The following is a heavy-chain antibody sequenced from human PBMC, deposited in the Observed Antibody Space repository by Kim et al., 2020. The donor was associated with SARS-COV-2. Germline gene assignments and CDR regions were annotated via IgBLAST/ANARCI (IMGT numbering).Heavy chain of an antibody. Sequence: GGSLRLSCAASGFTVSSNYMSWVRQAPGKGLEWVSVIYSGGSTYYADSVKGRFTISRDNSKNTLYLQMNSLRAEDTAVYYCARTPVDTAMVTDNFDYWGQGTLVTVSS. CDR3: ARTPVDTAMVTDNFDY. J-gene: IGHJ4*02. CDR2: IYSGGST. D-gene: IGHD5-18*01. CDR1: GFTVSSNY. V-gene: IGHV3-66*02.